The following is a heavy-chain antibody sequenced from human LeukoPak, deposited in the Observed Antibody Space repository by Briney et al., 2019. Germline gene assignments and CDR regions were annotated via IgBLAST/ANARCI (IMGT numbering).Heavy chain of an antibody. V-gene: IGHV4-59*08. CDR3: ARHGDTLAPFAFDI. D-gene: IGHD7-27*01. CDR1: GGSISSYY. J-gene: IGHJ3*02. Sequence: PSETLSLTCTVSGGSISSYYWSWIRQPPGKGLEWIGYIYYSGSTNYNPFLKSRVTISVDTSKNQFSLKLSSVTAADTAVYYCARHGDTLAPFAFDIWGQGTMVTVSS. CDR2: IYYSGST.